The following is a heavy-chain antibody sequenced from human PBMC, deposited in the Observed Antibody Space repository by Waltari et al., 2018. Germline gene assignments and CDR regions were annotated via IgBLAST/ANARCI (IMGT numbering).Heavy chain of an antibody. D-gene: IGHD3-3*01. J-gene: IGHJ6*03. V-gene: IGHV1-8*01. CDR2: MNPNSGNT. CDR3: ARGPYYDFWSGSYPYYYYYMDV. CDR1: GYTFTSYD. Sequence: QVQLVQSGAEVKKPGASVKVSCKASGYTFTSYDINWVRQATGQGLEWMGWMNPNSGNTGYAQKFQGRVTMTMNTSISTAYMELSSLRAEDTAVYYCARGPYYDFWSGSYPYYYYYMDVWGKGTTVTVAS.